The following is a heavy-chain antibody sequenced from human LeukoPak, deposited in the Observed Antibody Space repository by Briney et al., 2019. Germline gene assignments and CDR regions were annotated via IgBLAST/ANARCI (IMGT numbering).Heavy chain of an antibody. CDR1: GYTFTSYD. CDR3: ARTRGYSYGYEGDY. D-gene: IGHD5-18*01. J-gene: IGHJ4*02. Sequence: ASVKVSCKASGYTFTSYDINWVRQATGQGLEWMGWISAYNGNTNYAQKLQGRVTMTTDTSISTAYMELSRLRSDDTAVYYCARTRGYSYGYEGDYWGQGTLVTVSS. V-gene: IGHV1-18*01. CDR2: ISAYNGNT.